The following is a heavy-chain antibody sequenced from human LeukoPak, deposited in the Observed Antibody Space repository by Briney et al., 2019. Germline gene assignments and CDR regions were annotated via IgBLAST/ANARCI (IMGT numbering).Heavy chain of an antibody. CDR2: IYYSGST. J-gene: IGHJ6*02. Sequence: SETLSLTCTVSGGSISSYYWSWIRQPPGKGLEWIGYIYYSGSTNYNPSLKSRVTISVDTSKNQFSLKLSSVTAADTAVYYCARLRGYYDILTGHSYYGMDVWGQGTTVTVSS. V-gene: IGHV4-59*01. CDR3: ARLRGYYDILTGHSYYGMDV. CDR1: GGSISSYY. D-gene: IGHD3-9*01.